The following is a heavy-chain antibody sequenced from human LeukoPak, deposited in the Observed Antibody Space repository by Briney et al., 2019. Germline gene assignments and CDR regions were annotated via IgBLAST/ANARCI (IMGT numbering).Heavy chain of an antibody. V-gene: IGHV3-30*18. CDR2: ISYDGSNK. J-gene: IGHJ4*02. CDR1: GFTFESYT. Sequence: GTSLRLSCAASGFTFESYTIHWVRQAPGKGLEWVAVISYDGSNKYYADYVKGRFTISRDNSKNTLYLQMNSLRAEDTAVYYCAKPLWFGELDYWGQGTLVTVSS. D-gene: IGHD3-10*01. CDR3: AKPLWFGELDY.